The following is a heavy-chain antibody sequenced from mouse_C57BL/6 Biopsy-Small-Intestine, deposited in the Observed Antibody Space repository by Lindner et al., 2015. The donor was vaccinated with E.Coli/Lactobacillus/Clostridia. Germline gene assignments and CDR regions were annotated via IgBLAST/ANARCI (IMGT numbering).Heavy chain of an antibody. CDR1: GYTFRNYG. CDR2: ISAYNGYT. CDR3: ARDRRTGNNYYFYYMDV. Sequence: SVKVSCKASGYTFRNYGVSWVRQAPGQGLEWMGWISAYNGYTNFAQTLQGRVTMTTDTVTSTAYMELRSLRSDDTAIYYCARDRRTGNNYYFYYMDVGGKGTTVTVSS. V-gene: IGHV1-79*01. J-gene: IGHJ1*03. D-gene: IGHD2-12*01.